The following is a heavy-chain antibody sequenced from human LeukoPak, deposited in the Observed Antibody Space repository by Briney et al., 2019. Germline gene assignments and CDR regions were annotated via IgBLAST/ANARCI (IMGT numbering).Heavy chain of an antibody. Sequence: QSGGSLRLSCAASGFTFSSYAMSWVRQAPGKGLEWVSAISGSGGSTYYADSVKGRFTISRDNSKNTLYLQMNSLRAEDTAVYYCAKDVTTWLAGAYNWFDPWGQGTLVTVSS. J-gene: IGHJ5*02. CDR1: GFTFSSYA. CDR2: ISGSGGST. CDR3: AKDVTTWLAGAYNWFDP. D-gene: IGHD4-17*01. V-gene: IGHV3-23*01.